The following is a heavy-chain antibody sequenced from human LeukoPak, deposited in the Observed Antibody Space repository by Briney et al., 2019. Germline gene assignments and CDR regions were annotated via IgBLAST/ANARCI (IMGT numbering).Heavy chain of an antibody. Sequence: SETLSLTCTVSGGSISSYYWSWIRQPAGKGLEWIGRIYTSGNTNYNPSLKSRVTISVDMSKNQVSLKLSSVTAADTAVYYCARDRVGQQLVGRKYYYYYMDVWGKGTTVTISS. D-gene: IGHD6-13*01. CDR2: IYTSGNT. J-gene: IGHJ6*03. CDR3: ARDRVGQQLVGRKYYYYYMDV. V-gene: IGHV4-4*07. CDR1: GGSISSYY.